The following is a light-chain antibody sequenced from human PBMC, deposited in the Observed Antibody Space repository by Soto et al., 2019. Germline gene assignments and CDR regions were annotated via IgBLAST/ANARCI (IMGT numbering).Light chain of an antibody. V-gene: IGKV3-15*01. CDR1: QSVDRD. CDR2: GAS. J-gene: IGKJ1*01. CDR3: HQYNRWPRT. Sequence: EVVLTQSPATLSLSLGEVATLSCRASQSVDRDLAWYRQKPGQPPSLLIHGASTRATGVPARFSGSGSETEFALVITSLQSEDFAVYFCHQYNRWPRTFGQGTKVEIK.